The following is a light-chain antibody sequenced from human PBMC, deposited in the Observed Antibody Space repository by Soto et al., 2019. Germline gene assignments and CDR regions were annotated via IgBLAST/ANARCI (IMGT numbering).Light chain of an antibody. J-gene: IGKJ1*01. CDR1: QSVSSSY. V-gene: IGKV3-20*01. CDR3: QQYGSSPRT. Sequence: EIVLTQSPGTLSLSPGERATLSCRASQSVSSSYLAWYQQKPGQAPRLLIYGASSRATGIPDRFSGSGSGTDFTLTIRRXEPEDFAVYYCQQYGSSPRTFGQGTKVDIK. CDR2: GAS.